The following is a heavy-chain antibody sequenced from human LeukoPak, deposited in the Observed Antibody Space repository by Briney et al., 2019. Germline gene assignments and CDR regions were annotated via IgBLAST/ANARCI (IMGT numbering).Heavy chain of an antibody. CDR3: ARGYYEFWSDSNWFDP. Sequence: SETLSLTCTVSGGSISSYYWSWIRQPPGKGLEWIGYIYYSGSTNYNPSLKSRVTISVDTSKNQFSLKLSSVTAADTAVYYRARGYYEFWSDSNWFDPWGQGTLVTVSS. CDR2: IYYSGST. V-gene: IGHV4-59*01. J-gene: IGHJ5*02. D-gene: IGHD3-3*01. CDR1: GGSISSYY.